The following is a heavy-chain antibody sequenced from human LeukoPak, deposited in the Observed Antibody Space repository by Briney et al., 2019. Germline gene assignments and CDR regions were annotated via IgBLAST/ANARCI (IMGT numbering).Heavy chain of an antibody. CDR1: GDSVSTNSAT. J-gene: IGHJ6*02. D-gene: IGHD6-19*01. V-gene: IGHV6-1*01. CDR2: TYYRSKWNN. Sequence: SQTLSLTCAISGDSVSTNSATWTWLRQSPSRGLEWLGRTYYRSKWNNDYAVSMKSRITINPDTSKNQFSLQLNSVTPEDTAVYYCARDSLTYSSGWSPIYYYYYGMDVWGQGTTVTVSS. CDR3: ARDSLTYSSGWSPIYYYYYGMDV.